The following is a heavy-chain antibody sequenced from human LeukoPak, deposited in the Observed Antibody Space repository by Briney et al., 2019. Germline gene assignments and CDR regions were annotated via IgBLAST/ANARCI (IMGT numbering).Heavy chain of an antibody. V-gene: IGHV3-7*01. CDR3: ARAPGYSSGWYGYCYYYYMDV. CDR1: GFTFSSYW. J-gene: IGHJ6*03. D-gene: IGHD6-19*01. Sequence: GGSLRLSCAASGFTFSSYWMSWVRQAPGKGLEWVANIKQDGSEKYYVDSVKGRFTISRDNAKNSLYLQMNSLRAEDTAVYYCARAPGYSSGWYGYCYYYYMDVWGKGTTVTVSS. CDR2: IKQDGSEK.